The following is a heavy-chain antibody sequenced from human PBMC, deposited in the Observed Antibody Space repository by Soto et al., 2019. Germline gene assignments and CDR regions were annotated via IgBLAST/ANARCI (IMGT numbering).Heavy chain of an antibody. V-gene: IGHV1-2*04. CDR1: GYTFTGYY. D-gene: IGHD6-13*01. J-gene: IGHJ6*02. CDR3: ARVGIAAAGNLLYYYYGMDV. Sequence: QVQLVQSGAEVKKPGASVKVSCKASGYTFTGYYMHWVRQAPGQGLEWMGWINPNSGGTNYAQKFQGWVTMNRDTSISTAYMELSRLRSDDTAVYYCARVGIAAAGNLLYYYYGMDVWGQGTTVTVSS. CDR2: INPNSGGT.